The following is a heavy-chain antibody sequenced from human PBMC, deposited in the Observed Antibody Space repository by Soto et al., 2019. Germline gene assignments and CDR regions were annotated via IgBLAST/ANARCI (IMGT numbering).Heavy chain of an antibody. V-gene: IGHV1-8*01. Sequence: GASVKVSCKASGYTFTSYDINWVRQATGQGLEWMGWMNPNSVNTGYAQKFQGRVTMTRNTSISTAYMELSSLRSEDTAVYYCAREGVIVVPAAIELRAPEQIYYYYYYMDVWGKGTTVTVSS. D-gene: IGHD2-2*01. CDR3: AREGVIVVPAAIELRAPEQIYYYYYYMDV. J-gene: IGHJ6*03. CDR2: MNPNSVNT. CDR1: GYTFTSYD.